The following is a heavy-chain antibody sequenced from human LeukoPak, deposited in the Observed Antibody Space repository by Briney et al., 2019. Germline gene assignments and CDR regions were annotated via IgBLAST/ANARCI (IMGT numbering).Heavy chain of an antibody. J-gene: IGHJ4*02. Sequence: GGSLRLSCSASGFTFSSYAMSWVRQAPGKGLEWVSAISGSGGSTYYADSVKGRFTISRDNSKNTLYLQMNSLRAEDTAVYYYAKDGIRYFDWFTTGDCWGQGTLVTVSS. CDR1: GFTFSSYA. D-gene: IGHD3-9*01. CDR2: ISGSGGST. CDR3: AKDGIRYFDWFTTGDC. V-gene: IGHV3-23*01.